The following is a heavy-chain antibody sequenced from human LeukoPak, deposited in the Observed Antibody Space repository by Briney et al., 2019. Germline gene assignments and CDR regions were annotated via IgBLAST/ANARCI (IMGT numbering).Heavy chain of an antibody. CDR3: AKGTLGSCSGGSCYPLDY. Sequence: GGSLRLSCAASGFTFSSYAMAWVRQSPGKGLEWVSCITGDGEYTYHTDSVKGRFTISRDNSKNTLYVQMNSLRAKDTAVYYCAKGTLGSCSGGSCYPLDYWGQGTLVTVSS. CDR2: ITGDGEYT. V-gene: IGHV3-23*01. J-gene: IGHJ4*02. D-gene: IGHD2-15*01. CDR1: GFTFSSYA.